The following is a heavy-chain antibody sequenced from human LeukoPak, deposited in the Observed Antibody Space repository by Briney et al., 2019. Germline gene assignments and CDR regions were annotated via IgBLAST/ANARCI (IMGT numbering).Heavy chain of an antibody. D-gene: IGHD3-22*01. CDR1: GFTFSSYA. CDR2: ISGSGGTT. V-gene: IGHV3-23*01. J-gene: IGHJ4*02. Sequence: GGSLRLSCAASGFTFSSYAMSWVRQAAGKGLELVSGISGSGGTTYYADSVKGRFTISRDNSKNTLYLQLNSLRTEDTAIYYCAKDLTYYYDSTGYYFDYWGQGTLVTVSS. CDR3: AKDLTYYYDSTGYYFDY.